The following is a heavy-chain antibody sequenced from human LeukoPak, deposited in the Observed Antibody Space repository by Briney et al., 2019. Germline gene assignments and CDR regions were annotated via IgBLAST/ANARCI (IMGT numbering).Heavy chain of an antibody. Sequence: SETLSLTCTVSGGSISSSSYYWGWIRQPPGKGLEWIGNIFYSGSTYYSPSLKSRVTISLDTSSNQFSLKLSSVTAADTAVYYCARLTYDILAGWYHWGQGTLVTVSS. D-gene: IGHD3-9*01. CDR2: IFYSGST. J-gene: IGHJ5*02. CDR3: ARLTYDILAGWYH. CDR1: GGSISSSSYY. V-gene: IGHV4-39*01.